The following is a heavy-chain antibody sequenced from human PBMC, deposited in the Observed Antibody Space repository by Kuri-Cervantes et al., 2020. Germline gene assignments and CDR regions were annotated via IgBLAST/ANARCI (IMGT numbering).Heavy chain of an antibody. J-gene: IGHJ4*02. CDR3: ARDPYYGSGSDHFFDY. CDR1: GFTFSDHS. Sequence: GESLKISCGASGFTFSDHSMNWVRQAPGKGLEWVAAISSSSSHIYYGDSVKGRFTISRDNAKNSLYLQMNSLRAEDTAVYYCARDPYYGSGSDHFFDYWGQGTLVTVSS. CDR2: ISSSSSHI. D-gene: IGHD3-10*01. V-gene: IGHV3-21*04.